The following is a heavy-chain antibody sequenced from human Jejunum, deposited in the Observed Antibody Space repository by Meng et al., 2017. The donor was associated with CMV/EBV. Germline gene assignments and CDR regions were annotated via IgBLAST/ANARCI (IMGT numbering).Heavy chain of an antibody. CDR2: IFHGESS. CDR3: AAPPAGL. J-gene: IGHJ4*02. D-gene: IGHD3-16*01. V-gene: IGHV4-4*01. Sequence: TPSHTFVVAGGSRPGTSWWSWVRQPPGGGLEWIADIFHGESSNYNPSLKSRATISIAISKNQFSLRLTSVTVADTAVYFCAAPPAGLWGQGVLVTVSS. CDR1: GGSRPGTSW.